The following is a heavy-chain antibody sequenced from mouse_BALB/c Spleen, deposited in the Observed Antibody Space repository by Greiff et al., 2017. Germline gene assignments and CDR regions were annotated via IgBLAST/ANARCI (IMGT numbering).Heavy chain of an antibody. CDR1: GFTFSSFG. CDR3: ARTGDGYGGFAY. D-gene: IGHD2-2*01. V-gene: IGHV5-17*02. Sequence: EVKLVESGGGLVQPGGSRKLSCAASGFTFSSFGMHWVRQAPEKGLEWVAYISSGSSTIYYADTVKGRFTISRDNPKNTLFLQMTSLKSEDTAMYYCARTGDGYGGFAYWGQGTLVTVSA. J-gene: IGHJ3*01. CDR2: ISSGSSTI.